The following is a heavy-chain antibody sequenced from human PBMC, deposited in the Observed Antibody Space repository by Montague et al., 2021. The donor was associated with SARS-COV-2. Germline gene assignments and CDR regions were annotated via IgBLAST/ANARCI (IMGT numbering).Heavy chain of an antibody. CDR3: ARAQNICFIANCVNYFDL. Sequence: SETLSLTCEVSGGSMSGYYWTWIRQSPGKGLQWIGYIFYTGSKKFNPSLKTRVSMSLDASKNHFSLRLSAVTAADTARYYCARAQNICFIANCVNYFDLWGLGALVTVSS. CDR1: GGSMSGYY. J-gene: IGHJ4*02. D-gene: IGHD2-15*01. V-gene: IGHV4-59*01. CDR2: IFYTGSK.